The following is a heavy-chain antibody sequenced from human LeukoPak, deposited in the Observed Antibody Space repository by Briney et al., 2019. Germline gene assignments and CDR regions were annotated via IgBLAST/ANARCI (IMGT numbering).Heavy chain of an antibody. Sequence: GASVKVSCKASGYSSTNYGISWVRQAPGQGLEWMGWIHIYRGNTNYAQKFQGRVTMTTDTSTSTVYMEVRGLRSDDTAMYYCARDVGITVADSFDPRGQGTLVTVSS. CDR2: IHIYRGNT. J-gene: IGHJ5*02. CDR3: ARDVGITVADSFDP. CDR1: GYSSTNYG. V-gene: IGHV1-18*01. D-gene: IGHD6-13*01.